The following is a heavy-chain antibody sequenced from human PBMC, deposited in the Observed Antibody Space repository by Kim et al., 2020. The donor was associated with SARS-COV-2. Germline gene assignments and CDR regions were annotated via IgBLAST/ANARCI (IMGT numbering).Heavy chain of an antibody. V-gene: IGHV3-23*05. D-gene: IGHD1-26*01. Sequence: YYVDSVKGRCTISRDNAKKLLYLQMSSLGAEVTAIYYCGAYDAVGVPLANWGQGTLVTVSS. CDR3: GAYDAVGVPLAN. J-gene: IGHJ4*02.